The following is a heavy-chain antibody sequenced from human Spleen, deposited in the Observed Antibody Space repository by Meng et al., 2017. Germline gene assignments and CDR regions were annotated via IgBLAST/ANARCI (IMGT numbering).Heavy chain of an antibody. CDR2: IWSDGSDK. V-gene: IGHV3-33*01. Sequence: GESLKISCAASGFTFRTSGMHWVRQAPGKGLEWVTFIWSDGSDKYYVDSVKGRFTISRDNSKNTLHLQMNSLRADDTAVYYCARDGPNYNLDYWGQGTAGTVSS. CDR3: ARDGPNYNLDY. CDR1: GFTFRTSG. J-gene: IGHJ4*02. D-gene: IGHD1-1*01.